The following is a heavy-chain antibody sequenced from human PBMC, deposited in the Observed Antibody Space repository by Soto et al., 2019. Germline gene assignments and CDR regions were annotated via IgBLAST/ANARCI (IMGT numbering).Heavy chain of an antibody. V-gene: IGHV4-39*01. Sequence: SETLSLTCTVSGGSISSGSYYWGWIRQPPGKGLEWIGSIYYSGSTYYNPSLKSRVTISVDTSKNQFSLKLSSVTAADTAVYYCATTTVTPYYYYGMDVWGQGTTVTVSS. J-gene: IGHJ6*02. D-gene: IGHD4-4*01. CDR3: ATTTVTPYYYYGMDV. CDR2: IYYSGST. CDR1: GGSISSGSYY.